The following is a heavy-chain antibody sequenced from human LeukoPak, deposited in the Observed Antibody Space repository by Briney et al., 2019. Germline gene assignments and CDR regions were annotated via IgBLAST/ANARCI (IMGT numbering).Heavy chain of an antibody. J-gene: IGHJ3*02. V-gene: IGHV4-39*01. D-gene: IGHD2-2*01. CDR3: ARHVGYYSSTSCYLDAFDI. CDR1: GGSISSSSYY. CDR2: IYYSGST. Sequence: SETLSLTCTVSGGSISSSSYYWGWIRQPPGKGLEWIGSIYYSGSTYYNPSLKSRVTISVDTSKNQFSLKLSSVTAADTAVYYCARHVGYYSSTSCYLDAFDIWGQGTMVTVSS.